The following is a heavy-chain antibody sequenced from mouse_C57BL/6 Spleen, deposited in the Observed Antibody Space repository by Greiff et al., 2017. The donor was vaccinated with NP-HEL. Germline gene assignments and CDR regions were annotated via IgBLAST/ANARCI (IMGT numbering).Heavy chain of an antibody. CDR3: TRERGDYDEGYFDY. CDR2: IDPETGGT. D-gene: IGHD2-4*01. Sequence: LVESGAELVRPGASVTLSCKASGYTFTDYEMHWVKQTPVHGLEWIGAIDPETGGTAYNQKFKGKAILTADKSSSTAYMELRSLTSEDSAVYYCTRERGDYDEGYFDYWGQGTTLTVSS. V-gene: IGHV1-15*01. CDR1: GYTFTDYE. J-gene: IGHJ2*01.